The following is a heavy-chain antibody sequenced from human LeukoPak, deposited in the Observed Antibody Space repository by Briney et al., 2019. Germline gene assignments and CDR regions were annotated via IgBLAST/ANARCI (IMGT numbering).Heavy chain of an antibody. Sequence: GGSLRLSCAASGFTFSSYGMHWVCQAPGKGLEWVAVISYDGSNKYYADSVKGRFTISRDNSKNTLYLQMNSLRAEDTAVYYCAKDGDDILTGLLDYWGQGTLVTVSS. CDR2: ISYDGSNK. D-gene: IGHD3-9*01. J-gene: IGHJ4*02. CDR1: GFTFSSYG. CDR3: AKDGDDILTGLLDY. V-gene: IGHV3-30*18.